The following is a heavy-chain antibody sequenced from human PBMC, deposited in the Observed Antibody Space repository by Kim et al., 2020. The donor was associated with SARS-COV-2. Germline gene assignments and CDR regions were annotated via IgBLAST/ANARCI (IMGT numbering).Heavy chain of an antibody. CDR2: TFYRSRWFN. CDR3: ARVGIAAADA. V-gene: IGHV6-1*01. CDR1: GDSVSSNTAS. Sequence: SQTLSLTCAISGDSVSSNTASWSWIRQSPSRGLEWLGRTFYRSRWFNDYAVSVKGRITINPDTSKNQFSLQLNSVTPEDTAVYYCARVGIAAADAWGQGTLVTVSS. D-gene: IGHD6-25*01. J-gene: IGHJ4*02.